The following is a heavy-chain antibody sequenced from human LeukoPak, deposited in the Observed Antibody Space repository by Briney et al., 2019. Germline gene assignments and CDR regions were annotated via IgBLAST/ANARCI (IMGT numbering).Heavy chain of an antibody. CDR3: ARAVPAARIGGWFDP. CDR1: GGTFSDYY. V-gene: IGHV4-34*01. CDR2: INHSGST. D-gene: IGHD2-2*01. J-gene: IGHJ5*02. Sequence: SETLSLTCAVYGGTFSDYYWTWIRQPPGKGLEWIGEINHSGSTNYNPSLKSRVSISVDRSKKQFFLRLSSVTAADTAVYYCARAVPAARIGGWFDPWGQGTLVTVSS.